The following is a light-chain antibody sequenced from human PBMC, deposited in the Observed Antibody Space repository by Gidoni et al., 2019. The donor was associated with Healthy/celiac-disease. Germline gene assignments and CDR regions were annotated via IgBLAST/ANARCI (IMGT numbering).Light chain of an antibody. CDR2: DAS. CDR1: QDIIND. V-gene: IGKV1-33*01. CDR3: QQYDNLPIT. J-gene: IGKJ5*01. Sequence: DIKMTQSPSSLSASVGDRVTITFQASQDIINDLNWYQQKPGKATKLLIYDASNLETGVPSRFSVSGSGTDFTFTISSLQPEDIATYYCQQYDNLPITFGQGTRLEIK.